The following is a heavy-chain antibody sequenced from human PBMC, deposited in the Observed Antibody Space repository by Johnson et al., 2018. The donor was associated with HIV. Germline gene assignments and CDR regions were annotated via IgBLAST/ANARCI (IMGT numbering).Heavy chain of an antibody. CDR1: GFTFSDHY. CDR3: ARDESGYDEGFDAFDI. D-gene: IGHD5-12*01. V-gene: IGHV3-72*01. Sequence: VQLVESGGGWVKPGGSLSLSCAASGFTFSDHYMDWVRQAPGKGLEWVGRTRNKANSYTTEYAASVKGRFTISRDNAKNSLYLQMNSLRVEDTAVYYCARDESGYDEGFDAFDIWGQGTMVTVSS. CDR2: TRNKANSYTT. J-gene: IGHJ3*02.